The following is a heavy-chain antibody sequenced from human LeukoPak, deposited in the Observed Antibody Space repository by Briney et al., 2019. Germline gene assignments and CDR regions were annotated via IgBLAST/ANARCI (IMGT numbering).Heavy chain of an antibody. CDR3: AKEGLSSMNWDS. CDR2: IHSSGGT. CDR1: GDSISNYY. V-gene: IGHV4-4*07. J-gene: IGHJ4*02. D-gene: IGHD1-1*01. Sequence: PSETLSLTCTVSGDSISNYYWGWIRQPAGKGLEWIGRIHSSGGTNNNPSLESRLTMSVDTSKNQFSLELTSVTAADTAVYYCAKEGLSSMNWDSWGQGALVTVCS.